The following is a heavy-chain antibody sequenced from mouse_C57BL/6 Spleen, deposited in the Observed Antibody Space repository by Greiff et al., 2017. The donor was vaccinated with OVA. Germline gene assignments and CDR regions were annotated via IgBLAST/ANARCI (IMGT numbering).Heavy chain of an antibody. CDR1: YFAFMASA. V-gene: IGHV1-49*01. J-gene: IGHJ4*01. D-gene: IGHD1-1*01. CDR3: VRSNYYGSNPPNYYAMDY. CDR2: FTMYSDAT. Sequence: LQQSGAELVRPGSSVKLSCKDSYFAFMASAMHWVKQRPGHGLEWIGSFTMYSDATEYSENFKGKATLTANTSPSIAYMELSSLTSEDSSVYYCVRSNYYGSNPPNYYAMDYWGQGTSVTVSS.